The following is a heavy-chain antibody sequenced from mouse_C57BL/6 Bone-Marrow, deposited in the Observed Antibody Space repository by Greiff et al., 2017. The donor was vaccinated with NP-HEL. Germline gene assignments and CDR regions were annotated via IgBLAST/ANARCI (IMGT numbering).Heavy chain of an antibody. CDR1: GYTFTNYW. CDR2: IDPSDSYT. V-gene: IGHV1-59*01. CDR3: ARDSSGFPYYAMDY. D-gene: IGHD3-2*02. J-gene: IGHJ4*01. Sequence: VQLQQSGAELVRPGTSVKMSCKASGYTFTNYWIGWAKQRPGQGLEWIGEIDPSDSYTNYNQKFKGKATLTVDTSSSTAYMQLSSLTSEDSAVYYCARDSSGFPYYAMDYWGQGTSVTVSS.